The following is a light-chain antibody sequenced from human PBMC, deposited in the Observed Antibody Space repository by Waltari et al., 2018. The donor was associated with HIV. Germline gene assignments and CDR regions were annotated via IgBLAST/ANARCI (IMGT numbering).Light chain of an antibody. V-gene: IGLV2-14*03. CDR1: SADLGGY. J-gene: IGLJ2*01. CDR2: DVT. CDR3: SSYMSTNRL. Sequence: QSALTQPASVSGPPGQSITISCTGASADLGGYVSWYQQYPGKAPKLLIFDVTKRPSGVSDRFSGSKSANTASLTISGLQAEDEADYFCSSYMSTNRLFGGGTRLTVL.